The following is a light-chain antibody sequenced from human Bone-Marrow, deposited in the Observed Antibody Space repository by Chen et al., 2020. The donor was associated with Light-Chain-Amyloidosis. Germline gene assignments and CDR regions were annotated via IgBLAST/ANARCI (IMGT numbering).Light chain of an antibody. V-gene: IGLV3-25*03. CDR3: QSADSSCTYEVI. CDR1: DLPTKY. Sequence: SYELTQPPSVSVSPGQTARITCSGDDLPTKYAYWYQQKPGQAPVLVIHRDTERPSGISERFSGSSSGTTATLTFSGVQAEDEADYHCQSADSSCTYEVIFGGGTKLTVL. J-gene: IGLJ2*01. CDR2: RDT.